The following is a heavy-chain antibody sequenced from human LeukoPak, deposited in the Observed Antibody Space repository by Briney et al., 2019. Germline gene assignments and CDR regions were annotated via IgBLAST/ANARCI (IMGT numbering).Heavy chain of an antibody. CDR2: NYYSGST. D-gene: IGHD2-2*01. Sequence: SQTLSLTCAVSGGSISSYYWSWIRQPPGKGLEWIGYNYYSGSTNYNPSLKSRVTISVDTSKNQFSLKLSSVTAADTAVYYCAREVVPAAKGWTFDYWGQGTLVTVSS. CDR1: GGSISSYY. V-gene: IGHV4-59*12. CDR3: AREVVPAAKGWTFDY. J-gene: IGHJ4*02.